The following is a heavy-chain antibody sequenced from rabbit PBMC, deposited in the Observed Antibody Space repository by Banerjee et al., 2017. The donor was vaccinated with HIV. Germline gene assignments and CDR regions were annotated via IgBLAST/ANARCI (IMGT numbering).Heavy chain of an antibody. D-gene: IGHD1-1*01. J-gene: IGHJ4*01. V-gene: IGHV1S45*01. Sequence: LEESGGGLVQPGGSLTLTCTASGFTLSSSYWICWVRQAPGKGLEWIGCIYAGSSGSTYYASWAKGRFTISKTSSTTVTLQMTSLTAADTATYFCARKYVISSGVATFPLWGQGTLVTVS. CDR3: ARKYVISSGVATFPL. CDR1: GFTLSSSYW. CDR2: IYAGSSGST.